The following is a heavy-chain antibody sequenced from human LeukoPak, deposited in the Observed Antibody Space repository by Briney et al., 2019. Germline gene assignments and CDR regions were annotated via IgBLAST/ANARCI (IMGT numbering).Heavy chain of an antibody. CDR3: ARHSGGGYSYGSYYFDY. CDR2: IYYSGST. D-gene: IGHD5-18*01. J-gene: IGHJ4*02. CDR1: GGSVSSGSYY. Sequence: SETLSLTCTVSGGSVSSGSYYWSWIRQPPGKGLEWIGYIYYSGSTNYNPSLKSRVTISVDTSKNQFSLKLSSVTAADTAVYYCARHSGGGYSYGSYYFDYWGQGTLVTVSS. V-gene: IGHV4-61*01.